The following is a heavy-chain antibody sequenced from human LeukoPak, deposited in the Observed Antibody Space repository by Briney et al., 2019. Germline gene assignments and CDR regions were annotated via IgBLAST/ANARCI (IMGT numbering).Heavy chain of an antibody. CDR3: ATGRNGVVPAPVLGVGPWYNYHYMDV. J-gene: IGHJ6*03. CDR2: IDHSGTT. V-gene: IGHV4-34*01. CDR1: GGSFSGYY. Sequence: SETLSLTCVVYGGSFSGYYWSWIRQPPGKGLEWIGEIDHSGTTNYNPSLKSRVTMSVDTSKNQFSLMVSSVTAADTAVYYCATGRNGVVPAPVLGVGPWYNYHYMDVWGKGTTVTVSS. D-gene: IGHD2-2*02.